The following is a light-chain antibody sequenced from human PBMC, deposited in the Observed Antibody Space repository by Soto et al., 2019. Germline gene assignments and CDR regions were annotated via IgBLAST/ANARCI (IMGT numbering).Light chain of an antibody. CDR1: QTISSW. V-gene: IGKV1-5*01. CDR3: QQLNSYPLT. CDR2: AAS. Sequence: DIQMTQSPSTLSGSVGDRVTITGRASQTISSWLAWYQQKPGKAPKLLIYAASTLQSGVPSRFSGSGSGTDFTLTISSLQPEDFATYFCQQLNSYPLTFGQGTRLEIK. J-gene: IGKJ5*01.